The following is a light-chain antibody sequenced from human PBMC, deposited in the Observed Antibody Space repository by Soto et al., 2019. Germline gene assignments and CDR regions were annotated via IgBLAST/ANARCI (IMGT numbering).Light chain of an antibody. J-gene: IGLJ3*02. CDR1: SSDINSYKF. V-gene: IGLV2-14*01. Sequence: QSALTQPASVSASPGQSITISCTGSSSDINSYKFVSWYQVLPGKAPQLIIYEDDYRPPEISSRFSASKSGNTASLTISGVQLEDDSHYFCCSYTKANTWVFGGGTKLTGL. CDR2: EDD. CDR3: CSYTKANTWV.